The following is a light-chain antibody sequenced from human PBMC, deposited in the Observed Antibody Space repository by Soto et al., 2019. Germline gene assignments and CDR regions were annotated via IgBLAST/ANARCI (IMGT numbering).Light chain of an antibody. V-gene: IGKV3-20*01. Sequence: DIVLTRSPGSLSWSRLGGGTLGFMTSQTIGATYLAWYQQKPGQAPRLLIYDASNRATGIPDRFSGSGSGTDFTLTISGLEPEDFAVYYCHQYDRLPVTFGRGTKVDI. CDR2: DAS. CDR3: HQYDRLPVT. J-gene: IGKJ1*01. CDR1: QTIGATY.